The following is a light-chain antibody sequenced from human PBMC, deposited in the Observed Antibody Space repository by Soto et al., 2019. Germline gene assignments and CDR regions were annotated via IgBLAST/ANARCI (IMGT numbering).Light chain of an antibody. J-gene: IGKJ5*01. CDR2: GAS. V-gene: IGKV3-15*01. Sequence: EIVMTQSPATPSVSPGERATLSCRASQSVSSNLAWYQQKPGQAPRLLIYGASTRAAGFPARFSGSGSGTVFTLTIGSLQSEDSAVYYCQQYNNWPPATLGQGTRLEIK. CDR1: QSVSSN. CDR3: QQYNNWPPAT.